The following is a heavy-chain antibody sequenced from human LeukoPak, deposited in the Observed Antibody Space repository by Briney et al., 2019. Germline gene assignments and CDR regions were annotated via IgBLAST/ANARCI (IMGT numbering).Heavy chain of an antibody. CDR1: GYTFNDYY. CDR2: LHPNTGGP. V-gene: IGHV1-2*02. J-gene: IGHJ4*02. Sequence: ASVKVSCKASGYTFNDYYMHWVRQAPGQGLEWMAWLHPNTGGPNYAPKFQGRDTMTRDTSISSVYMELSGLTSDDTAVYYCATNRVTRPIDYWGQGALVTVSS. CDR3: ATNRVTRPIDY. D-gene: IGHD2-21*02.